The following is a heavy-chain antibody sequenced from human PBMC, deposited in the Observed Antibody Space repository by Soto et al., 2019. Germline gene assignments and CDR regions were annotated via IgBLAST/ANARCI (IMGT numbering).Heavy chain of an antibody. CDR2: ISYDGSNK. J-gene: IGHJ4*02. CDR1: GFTFSSYA. Sequence: QVQLVESGGGMVQPGRSLRLSCAASGFTFSSYAMHWVRQAPGKGLEWVAVISYDGSNKYYADSVKGRFTISRDNSKNTLYLQMNSLRAEDTAVYYCARGGSFGWWYDYWGQGTLVTVSS. V-gene: IGHV3-30-3*01. D-gene: IGHD2-15*01. CDR3: ARGGSFGWWYDY.